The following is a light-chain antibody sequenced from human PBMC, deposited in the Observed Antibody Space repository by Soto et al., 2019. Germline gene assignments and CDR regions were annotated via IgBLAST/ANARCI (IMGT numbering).Light chain of an antibody. J-gene: IGKJ2*01. Sequence: DIQLTQSPSFLSASEGDRVTITCRASQGISSYLAWYQQKPGKVPKLLIYGASTLQSGVPSRFSGSGSGTEFTLTIGSLQPEDFATYYCLQFNSYPFTFGQGTELEIK. CDR3: LQFNSYPFT. CDR2: GAS. CDR1: QGISSY. V-gene: IGKV1-9*01.